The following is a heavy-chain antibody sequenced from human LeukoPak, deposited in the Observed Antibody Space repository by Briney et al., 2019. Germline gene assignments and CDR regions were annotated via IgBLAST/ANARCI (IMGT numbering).Heavy chain of an antibody. CDR2: FYNSGTT. J-gene: IGHJ5*02. CDR3: ARGDSWFDP. V-gene: IGHV4-59*01. Sequence: SETLSLTCTVSGVSISTYYWNWIRQPPGKGLEWIGYFYNSGTTNHNPSLKPRVTISVDTSKNQFSLMLTSVTAADTAVYYCARGDSWFDPWGQGTLVTVSS. CDR1: GVSISTYY.